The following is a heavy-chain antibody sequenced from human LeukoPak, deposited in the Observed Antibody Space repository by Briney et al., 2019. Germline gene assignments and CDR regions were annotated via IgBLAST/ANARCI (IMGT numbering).Heavy chain of an antibody. CDR3: ATTSGY. CDR1: GGSFSGYY. D-gene: IGHD3-10*01. V-gene: IGHV4-34*01. J-gene: IGHJ4*02. Sequence: SETLSLTCAVYGGSFSGYYLSWIRQPPGKGLEWIGEINHSGSTNYNPSLKSRVTISVVTSKNQFSLKMSSVTAADTAVYYCATTSGYWGQGTLVTVSS. CDR2: INHSGST.